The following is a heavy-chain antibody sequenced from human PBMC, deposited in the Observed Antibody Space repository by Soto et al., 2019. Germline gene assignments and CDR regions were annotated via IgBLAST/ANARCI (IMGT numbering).Heavy chain of an antibody. V-gene: IGHV4-39*01. CDR2: IYYSGST. CDR3: ARREPLTGTIQVSYYFDY. J-gene: IGHJ4*02. Sequence: PSETLSLTCTVSGGSISSSSYYWGWIRQPPGKGLEWIGSIYYSGSTYYNPSLKSRVTISVDTSKNQFSLKLSSVTAADTAVYYCARREPLTGTIQVSYYFDYWGQGTLVTVSS. D-gene: IGHD1-7*01. CDR1: GGSISSSSYY.